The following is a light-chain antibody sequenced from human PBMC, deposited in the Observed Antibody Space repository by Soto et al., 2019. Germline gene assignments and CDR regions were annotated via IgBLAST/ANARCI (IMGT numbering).Light chain of an antibody. V-gene: IGKV1-5*03. J-gene: IGKJ1*01. CDR1: QSIGSY. CDR2: WTS. Sequence: DIQMTQSPSTLSGSVGDRVTITCRASQSIGSYLAWYQQKIGRAPKILIYWTSSLESGVPSRFSASGSGTEFTLTISSLQPDDFATYHCQQYNSYPWTFGQGTKVEI. CDR3: QQYNSYPWT.